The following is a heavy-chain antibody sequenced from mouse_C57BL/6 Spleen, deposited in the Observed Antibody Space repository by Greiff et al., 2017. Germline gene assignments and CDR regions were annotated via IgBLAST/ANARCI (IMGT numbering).Heavy chain of an antibody. Sequence: VQLQQSGAELVRPGASVKLSCKASGYTFTDYYINWVKQRPGQGLEWIARIYPGSGNTYYNEKFKGKATLTAEKSSSTAYMQLSSLTSEDSAVYFCARDYGSSWGFAYWGQGTLVTVSA. V-gene: IGHV1-76*01. D-gene: IGHD1-1*01. CDR2: IYPGSGNT. CDR1: GYTFTDYY. J-gene: IGHJ3*01. CDR3: ARDYGSSWGFAY.